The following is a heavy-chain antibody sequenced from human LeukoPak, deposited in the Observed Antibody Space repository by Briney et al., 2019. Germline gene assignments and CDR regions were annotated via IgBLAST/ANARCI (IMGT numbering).Heavy chain of an antibody. CDR3: ARGVAVAGTDTDDYYYGMDV. V-gene: IGHV4-59*01. J-gene: IGHJ6*02. CDR1: GGSISSYY. Sequence: SETLSLTCTVSGGSISSYYWSWIRQSPGKGLEWIGYIYYSGSTNYNPSLKSRVTISVDTSKNQFSLKLSSVTAADTAVYYCARGVAVAGTDTDDYYYGMDVWGQGTTVTVSS. D-gene: IGHD6-19*01. CDR2: IYYSGST.